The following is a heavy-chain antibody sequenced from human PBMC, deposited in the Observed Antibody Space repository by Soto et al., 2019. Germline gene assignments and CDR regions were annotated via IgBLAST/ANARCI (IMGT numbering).Heavy chain of an antibody. J-gene: IGHJ6*02. CDR1: GGSISSSNW. V-gene: IGHV4-4*02. Sequence: SLTCAVSGGSISSSNWWSWVRQPPGKGLEWIGEIYHSGSTNYNPSLKSRVTISVDKSKNQFSLKLSSVTAADTAVYYCARARENYYYGMDVWGQGTTVTVSS. CDR2: IYHSGST. CDR3: ARARENYYYGMDV.